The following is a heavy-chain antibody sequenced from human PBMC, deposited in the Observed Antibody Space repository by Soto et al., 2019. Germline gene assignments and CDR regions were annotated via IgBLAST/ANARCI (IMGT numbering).Heavy chain of an antibody. Sequence: QVQLVQSGAGVKKPGSSVNVSCKASGGTFSSYAISWVRQAPGQGLEWMGGIIPIFGTANYAQKFQGRVTITADESTSTAYMELRSLRSEDTAVYSCARDSTIFGVVPFDYWGQGTLVTVSS. V-gene: IGHV1-69*01. J-gene: IGHJ4*02. CDR1: GGTFSSYA. D-gene: IGHD3-3*01. CDR2: IIPIFGTA. CDR3: ARDSTIFGVVPFDY.